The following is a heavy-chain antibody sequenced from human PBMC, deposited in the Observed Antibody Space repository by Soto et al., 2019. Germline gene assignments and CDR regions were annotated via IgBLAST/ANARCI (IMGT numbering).Heavy chain of an antibody. D-gene: IGHD2-2*01. J-gene: IGHJ3*02. Sequence: TLSLTCTVAGGSISSYYWSWIRQPPGKGLEWIGYIYYSGSTNYNPSLKSRVTISVDTSKNQFSLKLSSVTAADTAVYYCASAVPGDAFDIWGQGTMVTVSS. CDR3: ASAVPGDAFDI. CDR1: GGSISSYY. V-gene: IGHV4-59*01. CDR2: IYYSGST.